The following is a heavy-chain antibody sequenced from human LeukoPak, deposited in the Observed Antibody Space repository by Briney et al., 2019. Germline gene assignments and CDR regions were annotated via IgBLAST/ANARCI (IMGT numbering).Heavy chain of an antibody. Sequence: PGGSLRLSCTASGFKFDDYGMTWVRQAPGKGLEWVSGVSPPGGGTYYADSVKGRFTISRDDSRNTLSLQMNSLRVEDTAVYYCARDLAWGAFDYWGQGILVAVSS. V-gene: IGHV3-23*01. D-gene: IGHD7-27*01. CDR2: VSPPGGGT. J-gene: IGHJ4*02. CDR3: ARDLAWGAFDY. CDR1: GFKFDDYG.